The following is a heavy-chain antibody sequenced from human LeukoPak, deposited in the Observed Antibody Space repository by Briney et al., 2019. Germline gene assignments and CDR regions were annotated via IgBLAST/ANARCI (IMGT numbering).Heavy chain of an antibody. D-gene: IGHD3-10*01. Sequence: PGGSLRLSCAASGFTFDDYGMSWVRQAPGKGLEWVSGINWNGGSTGYADSVKGRFTISRDNAKNSLYLQMNSLRAEDTALYYCARCLRLGYYCYYYMDVRGKGSTVTVSS. CDR2: INWNGGST. J-gene: IGHJ6*03. V-gene: IGHV3-20*04. CDR3: ARCLRLGYYCYYYMDV. CDR1: GFTFDDYG.